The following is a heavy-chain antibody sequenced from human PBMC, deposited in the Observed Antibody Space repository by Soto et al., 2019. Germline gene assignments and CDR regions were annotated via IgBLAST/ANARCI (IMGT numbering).Heavy chain of an antibody. Sequence: WVWRRRSCAASGFTFSTYAMSWDRQAPGRGLECVSTILHDETPFYTDSVKGRFTISSDNVRGTLYLQMNGLRVEDAALYFCAKDLFPTSGQRFFFESWGQGSLVTVSS. CDR2: ILHDETP. D-gene: IGHD2-21*01. J-gene: IGHJ4*02. CDR1: GFTFSTYA. V-gene: IGHV3-23*01. CDR3: AKDLFPTSGQRFFFES.